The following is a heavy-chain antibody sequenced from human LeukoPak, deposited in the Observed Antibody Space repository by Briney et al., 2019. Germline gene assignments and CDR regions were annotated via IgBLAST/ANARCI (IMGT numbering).Heavy chain of an antibody. CDR3: ARSVGVAGTVSVYYYYGMDV. J-gene: IGHJ6*02. V-gene: IGHV1-69*04. CDR1: GGTFSSYA. Sequence: GSSVKVSCKASGGTFSSYAISWVRQAPGQGLEWMGRIIPIVGIANYAQKFQGRVTITADKSTSTAYMELSSLRSEDTAVYYCARSVGVAGTVSVYYYYGMDVWGQGTTVTVSS. CDR2: IIPIVGIA. D-gene: IGHD6-19*01.